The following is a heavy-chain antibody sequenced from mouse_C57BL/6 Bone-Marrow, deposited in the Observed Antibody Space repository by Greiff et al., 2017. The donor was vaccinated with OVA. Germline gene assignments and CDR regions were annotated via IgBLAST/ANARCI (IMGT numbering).Heavy chain of an antibody. Sequence: EVQGVESGGGLVQPGGSLKLSCAASGFTFSDYYMYWVRQTPEKRLEWVAYISNGGGSTYYPDTVKGRFTISRDNAKNTLYLQMSRLKSEDTAMYYCASLAYWGQGTLVTVSA. CDR3: ASLAY. CDR1: GFTFSDYY. J-gene: IGHJ3*01. CDR2: ISNGGGST. V-gene: IGHV5-12*01.